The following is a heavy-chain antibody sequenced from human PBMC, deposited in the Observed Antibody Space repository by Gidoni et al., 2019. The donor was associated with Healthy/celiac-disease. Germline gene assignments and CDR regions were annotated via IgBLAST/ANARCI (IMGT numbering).Heavy chain of an antibody. Sequence: QVQLVQSGAEVKKPGASVKVSCKASGYTFTGYYMPWVRQAPGQGLEWMGWINPNSGGTNYAQKFQGWVTMTRDTSISTAYMELSRLRSDDTAVYYCARVGMWELQKGPYYYYGMDVWGQGTTVTVSS. V-gene: IGHV1-2*04. CDR3: ARVGMWELQKGPYYYYGMDV. J-gene: IGHJ6*02. D-gene: IGHD1-26*01. CDR1: GYTFTGYY. CDR2: INPNSGGT.